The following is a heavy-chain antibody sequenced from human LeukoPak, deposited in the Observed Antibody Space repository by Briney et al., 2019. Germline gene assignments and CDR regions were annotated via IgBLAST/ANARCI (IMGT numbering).Heavy chain of an antibody. CDR1: GFTFSSYG. J-gene: IGHJ4*02. CDR3: AKDLIRFLEWTIDY. Sequence: PGGSLRLSCAASGFTFSSYGMHWVHQAPGKGLEWVAVISYDGSNKYYADSVKGRFTISRDNSKNTLYLQMNSLRAEDTAVYYCAKDLIRFLEWTIDYWGQGTLVTVSS. CDR2: ISYDGSNK. V-gene: IGHV3-30*18. D-gene: IGHD3-3*01.